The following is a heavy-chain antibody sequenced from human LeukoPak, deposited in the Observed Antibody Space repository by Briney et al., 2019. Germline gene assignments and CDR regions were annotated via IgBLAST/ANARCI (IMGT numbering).Heavy chain of an antibody. CDR3: ARDDGVAVAGTWGY. CDR1: GYTFTSYG. CDR2: ISAYNGNT. D-gene: IGHD6-19*01. J-gene: IGHJ4*02. Sequence: GASVKVSCKASGYTFTSYGISWVRQAPGQGLEWMGWISAYNGNTEYAQKLQGRVTMTTDTSTSTAYMEVRSLTSDDTAVYYCARDDGVAVAGTWGYWGQGTLVTVSP. V-gene: IGHV1-18*01.